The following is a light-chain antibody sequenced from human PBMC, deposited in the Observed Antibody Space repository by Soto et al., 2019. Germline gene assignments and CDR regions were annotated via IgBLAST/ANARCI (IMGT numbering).Light chain of an antibody. CDR3: QHYDSYSPVLT. CDR2: GAS. V-gene: IGKV3-20*01. Sequence: EIVLTQSPGTLSLSPGERATVSCRASQSVSSSYLAWYQQKPGQPPRLLIYGASSRATGIPDRFSGSGSGTDFTLTISRLEPEDFAVFYCQHYDSYSPVLTFGGGTKVDIK. J-gene: IGKJ4*01. CDR1: QSVSSSY.